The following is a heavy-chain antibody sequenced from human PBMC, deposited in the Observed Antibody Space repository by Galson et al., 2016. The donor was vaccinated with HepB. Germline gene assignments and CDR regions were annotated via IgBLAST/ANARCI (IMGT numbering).Heavy chain of an antibody. CDR3: ARGDNPDYGDYASAYYYMDV. V-gene: IGHV4-34*01. CDR1: GDSISSPAYY. Sequence: ETLSLTCTVSGDSISSPAYYWSWIRQPPGKGLEWIGEINHSGSTNYNPSLKSRVTISVDTSKNQFSLKLSSVTAADTAVYYCARGDNPDYGDYASAYYYMDVWGKGTTVTVSS. J-gene: IGHJ6*03. CDR2: INHSGST. D-gene: IGHD4-17*01.